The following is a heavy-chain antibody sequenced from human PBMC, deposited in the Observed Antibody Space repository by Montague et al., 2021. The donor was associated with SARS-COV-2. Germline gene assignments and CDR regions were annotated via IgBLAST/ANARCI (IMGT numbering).Heavy chain of an antibody. CDR3: ASVGYYGSGTSLGMDV. Sequence: SETLSLTCAVYGGSFSGYYWSWIRQPLGKGLEWIGEINHSGSTNYNPSLKSRVTISVDTSKNQFSLKLSSVTAADTAVYYCASVGYYGSGTSLGMDVWGQGTTVTVSS. CDR1: GGSFSGYY. CDR2: INHSGST. J-gene: IGHJ6*02. D-gene: IGHD3-10*01. V-gene: IGHV4-34*01.